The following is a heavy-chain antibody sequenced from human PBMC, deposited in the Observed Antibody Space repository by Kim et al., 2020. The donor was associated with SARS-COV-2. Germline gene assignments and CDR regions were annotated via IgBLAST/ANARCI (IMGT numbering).Heavy chain of an antibody. D-gene: IGHD6-13*01. CDR1: GYTFTSYY. CDR2: INPSGGST. Sequence: ASVKVSCKASGYTFTSYYMHWVRQAPGQGLEWMGIINPSGGSTSYAQKFQGRVTMTRDTSTSTVYMELSSLRSEDTAVYYCARDGYSSSWYGDYYYYGMDVWGQGTTVTVSS. V-gene: IGHV1-46*01. CDR3: ARDGYSSSWYGDYYYYGMDV. J-gene: IGHJ6*02.